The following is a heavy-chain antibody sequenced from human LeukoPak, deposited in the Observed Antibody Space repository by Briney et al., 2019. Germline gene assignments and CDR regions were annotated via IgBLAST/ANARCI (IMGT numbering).Heavy chain of an antibody. Sequence: GGSLRLSCAASGFTLNNAWMGWVRQAPGKGLEWLGRIKRETDGGTTDYAAPVKGRFTISRDDSRNTLYLQMDSLKIEDTAVYYCTTDRYYDNSELQFQHWGQGTLVTVSS. CDR2: IKRETDGGTT. CDR1: GFTLNNAW. V-gene: IGHV3-15*01. D-gene: IGHD3-22*01. CDR3: TTDRYYDNSELQFQH. J-gene: IGHJ1*01.